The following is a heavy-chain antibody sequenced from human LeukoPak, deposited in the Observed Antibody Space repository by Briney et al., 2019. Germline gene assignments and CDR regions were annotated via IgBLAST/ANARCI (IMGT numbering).Heavy chain of an antibody. Sequence: SETLSLTCTVSGGSIGSGGYYWSWIRQHPGKGLEWIGYIYYSGSTYYNPSLKSRVTILVDTSKNQFSLKLSSVTAADTAVYYCARSLIAAPDYWGQGTLVTVSS. CDR3: ARSLIAAPDY. D-gene: IGHD6-6*01. J-gene: IGHJ4*02. CDR2: IYYSGST. CDR1: GGSIGSGGYY. V-gene: IGHV4-31*03.